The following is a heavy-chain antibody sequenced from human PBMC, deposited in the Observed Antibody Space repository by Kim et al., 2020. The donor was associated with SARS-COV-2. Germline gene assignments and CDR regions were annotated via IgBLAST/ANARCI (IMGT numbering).Heavy chain of an antibody. V-gene: IGHV4-39*01. D-gene: IGHD3-22*01. CDR1: GGSISSSSYY. CDR2: IYYSGST. CDR3: ASPSPGGSGYQN. Sequence: SETLSLTCTVSGGSISSSSYYWGWIRQPPGKGLEWIGSIYYSGSTYYNPSLKSRVTISVDTSKNQFSLKLSSVTAADTAVYYCASPSPGGSGYQNWGQGTLVTVSS. J-gene: IGHJ4*02.